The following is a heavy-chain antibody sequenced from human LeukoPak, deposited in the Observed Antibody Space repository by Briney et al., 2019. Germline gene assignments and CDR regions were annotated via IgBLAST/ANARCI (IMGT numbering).Heavy chain of an antibody. D-gene: IGHD2-15*01. V-gene: IGHV3-11*04. CDR2: ISTTGYTI. CDR3: AKDGDLHCSGGSCTNFDS. J-gene: IGHJ4*02. CDR1: GFTFSDFY. Sequence: GGSLRLSCEASGFTFSDFYMSWIRQAPGQGLEWLSYISTTGYTIYYADSVKGRFTISRDNAKKSLYLQMNSLRAEDTAVYYCAKDGDLHCSGGSCTNFDSWGQGTLVTVSS.